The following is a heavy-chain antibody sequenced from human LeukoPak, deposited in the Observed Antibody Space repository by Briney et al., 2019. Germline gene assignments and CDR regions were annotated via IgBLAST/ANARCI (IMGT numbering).Heavy chain of an antibody. D-gene: IGHD3-22*01. Sequence: SETLSLTCTVSGGSISTSNYYWGWIRQPPGKGLEWIGEINHSGSTNYNPSLKSRVTISVDTSKNQFSLKLSSVTAADTAVYYCARVGVGYFDSSDYYRPDAFDIWGQGTMVTVSS. CDR3: ARVGVGYFDSSDYYRPDAFDI. J-gene: IGHJ3*02. CDR2: INHSGST. V-gene: IGHV4-39*07. CDR1: GGSISTSNYY.